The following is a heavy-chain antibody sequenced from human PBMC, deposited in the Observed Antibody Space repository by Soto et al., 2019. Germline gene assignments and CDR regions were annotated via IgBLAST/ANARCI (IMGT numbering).Heavy chain of an antibody. D-gene: IGHD5-18*01. CDR2: INPSGGST. Sequence: ASVKVSCKASGYTFTSYYMHWVRQAPGQGLEWMGIINPSGGSTSYAQKFQGRVTMTRDTSTSTVYMELSSLRSEDTAVYYCARELVRMGYSYGYNIDYWGQGTLVTVSS. CDR3: ARELVRMGYSYGYNIDY. CDR1: GYTFTSYY. V-gene: IGHV1-46*03. J-gene: IGHJ4*02.